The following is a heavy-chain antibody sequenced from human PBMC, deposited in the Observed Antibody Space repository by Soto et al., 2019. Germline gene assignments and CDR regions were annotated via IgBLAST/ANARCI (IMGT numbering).Heavy chain of an antibody. CDR2: IIPIFGTA. V-gene: IGHV1-69*06. CDR1: GGTFSSYA. CDR3: ARDTENYDYVWGSYRPYYFDY. J-gene: IGHJ4*02. D-gene: IGHD3-16*02. Sequence: GAAGKVSCKASGGTFSSYAISWVLQAPGQGLEWMGGIIPIFGTANYAQKFQGRVTITADKSTSTAYMELSSLRSEDTAVYYCARDTENYDYVWGSYRPYYFDYWGQGTLVTVSS.